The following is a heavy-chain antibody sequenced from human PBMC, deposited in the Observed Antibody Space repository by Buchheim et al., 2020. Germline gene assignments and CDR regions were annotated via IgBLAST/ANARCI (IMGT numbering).Heavy chain of an antibody. J-gene: IGHJ6*02. Sequence: EVQLVESGGGLVKPGGSLRLSCAASGFTFSSYSMNWVRQAPGKGLEWVSSISSSSSYIYYADSVKGRFTISRAKAKTSLYLKMNGLRAEDTAVYYCARLFADYIHYYYYGMDVWGQGTT. CDR3: ARLFADYIHYYYYGMDV. CDR2: ISSSSSYI. V-gene: IGHV3-21*01. CDR1: GFTFSSYS. D-gene: IGHD5-12*01.